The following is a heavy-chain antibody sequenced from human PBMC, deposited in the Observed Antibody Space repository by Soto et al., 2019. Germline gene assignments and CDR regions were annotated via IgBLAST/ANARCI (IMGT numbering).Heavy chain of an antibody. CDR3: ARYIFGAAPDY. D-gene: IGHD5-18*01. CDR1: GFTFSSYV. J-gene: IGHJ4*02. CDR2: ITGRGGST. V-gene: IGHV3-23*01. Sequence: VQLLESGGDLVQLGGSLRLSCAASGFTFSSYVMTWVRQAPGKGLEWVSSITGRGGSTYFADSVKGRFTISRDNSKNTLYLQINSLRAEDTAVYYCARYIFGAAPDYWGQGTLVTVSS.